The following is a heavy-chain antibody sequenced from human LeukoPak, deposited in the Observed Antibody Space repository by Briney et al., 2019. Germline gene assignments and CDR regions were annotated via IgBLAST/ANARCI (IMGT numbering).Heavy chain of an antibody. CDR2: ISGSGGSI. Sequence: GGSLRLSCAASGFTFSSYEMNWVRQAPGKGLEWVSAISGSGGSIYYADSVKGRFTISRDNSKNTLYLQMNSLRAEDTAIYYCAKEGGYCSGGSCYFSYWGQGTLVTVSS. CDR1: GFTFSSYE. D-gene: IGHD2-15*01. CDR3: AKEGGYCSGGSCYFSY. J-gene: IGHJ4*02. V-gene: IGHV3-23*01.